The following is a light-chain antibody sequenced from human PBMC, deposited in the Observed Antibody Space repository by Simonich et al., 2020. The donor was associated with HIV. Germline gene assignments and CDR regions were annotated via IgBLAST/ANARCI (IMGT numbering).Light chain of an antibody. CDR3: SSYAGSNNWV. CDR2: EVT. J-gene: IGLJ2*01. Sequence: QSALTQPPSASGSPGQSVTISCTGTTSDVGGYNFVSWYQQHPGKAPKLMIYEVTQRPSGVPDRFSGSKSDNTASLTVSGLQAEDEADYYCSSYAGSNNWVFGGGTKLTVL. V-gene: IGLV2-8*01. CDR1: TSDVGGYNF.